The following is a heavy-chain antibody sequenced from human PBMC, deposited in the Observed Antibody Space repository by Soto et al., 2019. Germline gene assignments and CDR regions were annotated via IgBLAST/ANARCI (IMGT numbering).Heavy chain of an antibody. CDR1: GYTFTSYG. D-gene: IGHD3-22*01. CDR3: AREEYYYDSSGYYQNWFDP. Sequence: ASVKVSCKASGYTFTSYGISWVRQAPGQGLEWMGWISAYNGNTNYAQKLQGRVTMTTDTSTSTAYMELRSPRSDDTAVYYCAREEYYYDSSGYYQNWFDPWGQGTLVTVSS. V-gene: IGHV1-18*04. CDR2: ISAYNGNT. J-gene: IGHJ5*02.